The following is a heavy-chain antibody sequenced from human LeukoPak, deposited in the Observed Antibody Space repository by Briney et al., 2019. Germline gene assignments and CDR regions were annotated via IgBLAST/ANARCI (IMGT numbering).Heavy chain of an antibody. D-gene: IGHD6-6*01. J-gene: IGHJ5*02. CDR1: GYTFTDYY. CDR2: VDPEDGET. CDR3: ATGVSSSSGYNWFDP. V-gene: IGHV1-69-2*01. Sequence: ATVKISCKVSGYTFTDYYMHWVQKAPGKGLEWMGLVDPEDGETIYGEKFQGRVTITADTFTDTAYMELSSLRSEDTAVYYCATGVSSSSGYNWFDPWGQGTLVTVSS.